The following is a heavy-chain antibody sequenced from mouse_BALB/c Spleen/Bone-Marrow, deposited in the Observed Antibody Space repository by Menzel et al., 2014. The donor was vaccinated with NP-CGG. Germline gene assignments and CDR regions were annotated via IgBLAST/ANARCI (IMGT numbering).Heavy chain of an antibody. CDR2: INPYNDGT. D-gene: IGHD1-1*01. Sequence: VQLKPSGPDLVKPGASVKMSCKASGYTFTSYVMHWVKQKPGQGLEWIGYINPYNDGTKYNEKFKGKATLTSDKSSSTAYMELSSLTSEDSAVYYCARPYYYGSSGDSWFAYWGQGTLVTVSA. CDR3: ARPYYYGSSGDSWFAY. CDR1: GYTFTSYV. J-gene: IGHJ3*01. V-gene: IGHV1-14*01.